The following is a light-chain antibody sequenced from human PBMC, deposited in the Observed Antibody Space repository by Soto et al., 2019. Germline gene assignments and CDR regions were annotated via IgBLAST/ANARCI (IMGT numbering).Light chain of an antibody. J-gene: IGLJ2*01. V-gene: IGLV1-47*01. CDR2: RNS. Sequence: LTQPPSASGTPGQRVTISCSGSSSNIGSNYVFWYQQLPGTAPKVLMYRNSQRPSGVPDRFSGSKSGTSASLAISGLRSEDEADYYCASWDDSLSGVVVFGGGTKVTVL. CDR3: ASWDDSLSGVVV. CDR1: SSNIGSNY.